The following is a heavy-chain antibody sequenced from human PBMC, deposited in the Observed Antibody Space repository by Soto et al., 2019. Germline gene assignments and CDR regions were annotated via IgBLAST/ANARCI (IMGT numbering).Heavy chain of an antibody. D-gene: IGHD3-3*01. CDR3: ARDVFLGYYMDV. J-gene: IGHJ6*03. V-gene: IGHV3-33*01. Sequence: GGSLRLSCAASGFTFSSYGMHWVRQAPGKGLEWVAVIWYDGSNKYYADSVKGRFTISRDNSKNTLYLQMNSLRAEDTAVYYCARDVFLGYYMDVWGKGTTVTVSS. CDR2: IWYDGSNK. CDR1: GFTFSSYG.